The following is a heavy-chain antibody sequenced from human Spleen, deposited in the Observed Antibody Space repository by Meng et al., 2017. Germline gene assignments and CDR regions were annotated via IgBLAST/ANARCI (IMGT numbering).Heavy chain of an antibody. J-gene: IGHJ4*02. CDR3: ARDEDISAAGKLFGDY. CDR1: GYTFPDYY. CDR2: INPKSGDT. Sequence: VQLGQSGAEGKKPGASVKVSCKASGYTFPDYYLHWVRRAPGQGLEWMGRINPKSGDTHYAQKFQARVTMTGDTSISTAYMELSGLRSDDTAMYYCARDEDISAAGKLFGDYWGQGTLVTVSS. V-gene: IGHV1-2*06. D-gene: IGHD6-13*01.